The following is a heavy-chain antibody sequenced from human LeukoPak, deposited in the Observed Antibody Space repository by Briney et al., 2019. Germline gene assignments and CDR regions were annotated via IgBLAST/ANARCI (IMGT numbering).Heavy chain of an antibody. D-gene: IGHD3-10*01. CDR1: GGSISSYYW. CDR3: AHRRGGQLLWFGELDF. J-gene: IGHJ4*02. Sequence: TLSLTCTVSGGSISSYYWSWIRQPPGKGLEWIALIYWDDDKRYSPSLKSRLTITKDTSKNQVVLTMTNMDPVDTATYYCAHRRGGQLLWFGELDFWGQGTLVTVSS. CDR2: IYWDDDK. V-gene: IGHV2-5*08.